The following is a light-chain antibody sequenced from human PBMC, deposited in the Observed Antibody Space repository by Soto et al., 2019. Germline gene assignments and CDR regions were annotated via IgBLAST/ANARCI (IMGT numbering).Light chain of an antibody. CDR3: QQYNSYSPKT. J-gene: IGKJ1*01. V-gene: IGKV3-15*01. Sequence: IVMTQSPGTLSVFPWESVTLSCRASQSVNGYLDWFQHKPGQAPRLVLKRIFIRSIGVPARFSGSGSGTEFTLTISSLQPDDFATYYCQQYNSYSPKTFGQGTKVDIK. CDR2: RIF. CDR1: QSVNGY.